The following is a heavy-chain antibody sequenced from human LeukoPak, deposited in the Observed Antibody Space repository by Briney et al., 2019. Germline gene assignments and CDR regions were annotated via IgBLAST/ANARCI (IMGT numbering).Heavy chain of an antibody. Sequence: PGGSLRLSCVASRFMLDDAYINWVRQAPGKGLEWVANINQGGSDKYYVDSVKGRFTIPRYNANNLLYLQMNSLRGEDTAVYYCTRDRSRAEDDWGQGTLVTVSS. J-gene: IGHJ4*02. D-gene: IGHD1-14*01. CDR2: INQGGSDK. CDR3: TRDRSRAEDD. CDR1: RFMLDDAY. V-gene: IGHV3-7*01.